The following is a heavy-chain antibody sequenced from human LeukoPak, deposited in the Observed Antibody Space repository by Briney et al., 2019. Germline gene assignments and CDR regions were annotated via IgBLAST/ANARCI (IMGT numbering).Heavy chain of an antibody. CDR2: IYYSGST. J-gene: IGHJ4*02. D-gene: IGHD3-22*01. V-gene: IGHV4-39*01. CDR1: GGSISSSSYY. Sequence: SETLSLTCTVSGGSISSSSYYWGWIRQPPGKGLEWIGSIYYSGSTYYNPSLKSRVTISVDTSKNQFSLKLGSVTAADTAVYYCASLAGYYYDNYDYWGQGTLVTVSS. CDR3: ASLAGYYYDNYDY.